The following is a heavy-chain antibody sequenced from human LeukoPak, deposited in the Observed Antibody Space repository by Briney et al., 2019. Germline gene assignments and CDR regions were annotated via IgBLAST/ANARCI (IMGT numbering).Heavy chain of an antibody. D-gene: IGHD5-24*01. CDR3: AKRPRWLQFHY. CDR2: ISGRGDNT. CDR1: GFTFSSYA. Sequence: GGSLRLSCAVSGFTFSSYAMSWVRQAPGKGLEWVSGISGRGDNTSYADSVKGRFTISRDNSKNTLYLQMNSLRAEDTAVYYCAKRPRWLQFHYWGQGTLVTVSS. V-gene: IGHV3-23*01. J-gene: IGHJ4*02.